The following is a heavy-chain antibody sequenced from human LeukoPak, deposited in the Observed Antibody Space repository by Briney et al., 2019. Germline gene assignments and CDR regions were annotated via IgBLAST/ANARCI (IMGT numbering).Heavy chain of an antibody. V-gene: IGHV3-7*03. CDR2: IKQEGSEK. J-gene: IGHJ4*02. CDR3: ARDTSIAVAGPLDY. Sequence: GGSLTLSCAASGLNFRSDWMSWVRQAPGKGLEWMANIKQEGSEKYYVESVKGRFTISRDKAKNTLYLQMNSLRAEDTAVYYCARDTSIAVAGPLDYWGQGTLVTVSS. CDR1: GLNFRSDW. D-gene: IGHD6-19*01.